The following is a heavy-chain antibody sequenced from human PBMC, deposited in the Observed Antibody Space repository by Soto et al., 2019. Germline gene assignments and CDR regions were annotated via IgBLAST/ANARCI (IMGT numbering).Heavy chain of an antibody. CDR2: ISAYNGNT. V-gene: IGHV1-18*04. D-gene: IGHD3-22*01. J-gene: IGHJ3*02. Sequence: QVQLVQSGAEVKKPGASVKVSCKTSGYTFTSYGISWVRQAPGQGLEWMGWISAYNGNTNYAQKLQGRVTMTTDTSTSTAYMELRSLRSDDTAVYYCARDGRVSYYESSGSDVAFDIWGQGTMVTVSS. CDR3: ARDGRVSYYESSGSDVAFDI. CDR1: GYTFTSYG.